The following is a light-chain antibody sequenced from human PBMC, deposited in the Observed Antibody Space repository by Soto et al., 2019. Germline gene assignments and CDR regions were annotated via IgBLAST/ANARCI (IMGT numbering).Light chain of an antibody. Sequence: EIVLTQSPGTLSLSPGERATLSCRASPSVSSIYLAWYQQKPGQAPRLLIYGASSRATSIPDRFSGSGSGTDFTLTISSLEPDEFAVYYCQQYCSSPYTFGQGTKLEIK. V-gene: IGKV3-20*01. CDR2: GAS. CDR3: QQYCSSPYT. CDR1: PSVSSIY. J-gene: IGKJ2*01.